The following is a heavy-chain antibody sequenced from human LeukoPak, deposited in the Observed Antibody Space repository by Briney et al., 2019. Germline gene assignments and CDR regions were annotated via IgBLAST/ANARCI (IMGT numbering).Heavy chain of an antibody. Sequence: PGRSLRLSCAASGFTFSSYAMHWVRQAPGKGLEWVAVISYDGSNKYYADSVKGRFTISRDNSKNTLYLQMNSLRAEDAAVYYCAGDEYLWFGTPDYWGQGTLVTVSS. V-gene: IGHV3-30*04. CDR2: ISYDGSNK. D-gene: IGHD3-10*01. CDR3: AGDEYLWFGTPDY. J-gene: IGHJ4*02. CDR1: GFTFSSYA.